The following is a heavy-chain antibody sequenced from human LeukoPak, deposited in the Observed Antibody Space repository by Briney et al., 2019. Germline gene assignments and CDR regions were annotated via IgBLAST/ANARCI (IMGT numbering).Heavy chain of an antibody. J-gene: IGHJ4*02. Sequence: SGPTLVKPTQTLTLTCSFSGFSLSTSGVGVGWIRRPPGKALEWLALIYWDDEKRYSPSLMNRLTITKDTSKTQVVLKLTKMDPVDTAIYYCAHYYYETSGFAYWGQGTLVTVSS. CDR3: AHYYYETSGFAY. V-gene: IGHV2-5*02. CDR2: IYWDDEK. D-gene: IGHD3-22*01. CDR1: GFSLSTSGVG.